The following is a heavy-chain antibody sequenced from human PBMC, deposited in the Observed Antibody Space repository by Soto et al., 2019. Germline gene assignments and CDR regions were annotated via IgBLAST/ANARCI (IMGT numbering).Heavy chain of an antibody. J-gene: IGHJ6*02. V-gene: IGHV3-9*01. CDR2: ISWISGSI. Sequence: PGGSLRLSCAASGFTFDDYAIHWVRQAPGKGLEWVSGISWISGSIGYADSVKGRFTISRDNAKNSLYLQMNRLRAEDTALYYCAKDRTGSSSWYASYYGMDVWGQGTTVTVSS. CDR3: AKDRTGSSSWYASYYGMDV. CDR1: GFTFDDYA. D-gene: IGHD6-13*01.